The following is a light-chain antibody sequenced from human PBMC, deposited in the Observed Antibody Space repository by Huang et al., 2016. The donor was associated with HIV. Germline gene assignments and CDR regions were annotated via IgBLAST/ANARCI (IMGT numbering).Light chain of an antibody. CDR1: QSVGNY. CDR2: DTF. CDR3: QQRSSGVT. V-gene: IGKV3-11*01. J-gene: IGKJ4*01. Sequence: IVLTQSPATLSWYPGARVTISCRASQSVGNYIAWYQQHPGQSPKLLIYDTFTRATGTPVRFSGSGSGTDVTLTISILESEDFAVYYCQQRSSGVTFGGGTKV.